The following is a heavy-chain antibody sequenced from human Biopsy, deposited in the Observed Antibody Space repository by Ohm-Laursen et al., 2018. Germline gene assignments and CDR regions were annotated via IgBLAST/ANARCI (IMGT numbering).Heavy chain of an antibody. CDR1: GYSVTNGYY. D-gene: IGHD3-22*01. CDR2: INHSGRT. J-gene: IGHJ6*02. V-gene: IGHV4-34*01. Sequence: SETLSLTCAVSGYSVTNGYYWSWIRQTPGKGLEWIGEINHSGRTNYNPSLKSRVTISVDTSKNQFSLKVRSVTAADTAVYYCVRGVDYYDPYHYYALDVWGQGTTVTVSS. CDR3: VRGVDYYDPYHYYALDV.